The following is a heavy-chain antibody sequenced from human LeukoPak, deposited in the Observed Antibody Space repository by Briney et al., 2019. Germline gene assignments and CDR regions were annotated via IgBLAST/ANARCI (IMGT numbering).Heavy chain of an antibody. J-gene: IGHJ3*02. D-gene: IGHD3-3*01. Sequence: GGSLRLSCGASGFTFSDYYMSWIRQAPGKGLEWASYISSSGSTIYYADSVKGRFTISRDNAKNSLYLQMNSLRAEDTAVYYCARDRAKRFLEWADAFDIWGQGTMVTVSS. V-gene: IGHV3-11*01. CDR2: ISSSGSTI. CDR3: ARDRAKRFLEWADAFDI. CDR1: GFTFSDYY.